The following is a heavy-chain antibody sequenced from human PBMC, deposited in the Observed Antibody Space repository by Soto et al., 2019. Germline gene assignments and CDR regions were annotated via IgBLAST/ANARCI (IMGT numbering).Heavy chain of an antibody. Sequence: SETLSLTCAVYGGSFSGYKWSWIRQPPGKGLEWIGEVNHSGNTKYNPSLKSRVTISGDMSKKQFSLKLSSVTAADTGIYYCARVLDPIIDPRLSWFDPWGQGTPVTVSS. V-gene: IGHV4-34*01. J-gene: IGHJ5*02. CDR2: VNHSGNT. CDR1: GGSFSGYK. D-gene: IGHD3-10*01. CDR3: ARVLDPIIDPRLSWFDP.